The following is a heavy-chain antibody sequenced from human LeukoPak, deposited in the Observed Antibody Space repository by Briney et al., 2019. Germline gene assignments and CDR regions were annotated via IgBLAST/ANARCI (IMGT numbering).Heavy chain of an antibody. V-gene: IGHV4-59*01. J-gene: IGHJ4*02. Sequence: SETLSLTCTVSGGSIGGYFWTWIRQPPGKGLEWIGHIYYTGNTNYDPSLKNRVSISVDTSKNQFSLKLTSVTSADTAKYYCARVRDYYYDNCGYYDYWGQGTLVTVPS. D-gene: IGHD3-22*01. CDR2: IYYTGNT. CDR1: GGSIGGYF. CDR3: ARVRDYYYDNCGYYDY.